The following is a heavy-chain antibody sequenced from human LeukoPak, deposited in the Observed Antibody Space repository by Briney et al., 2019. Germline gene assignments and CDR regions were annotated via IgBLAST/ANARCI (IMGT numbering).Heavy chain of an antibody. CDR1: GRSFSGYY. J-gene: IGHJ5*02. CDR3: ASLGEPRWFDP. D-gene: IGHD3-16*01. V-gene: IGHV4-34*01. Sequence: PSETLSLTCAVYGRSFSGYYWSWIRQPPGKGQEWIGEINHSGSTNYNPSLKSRVTISVDTSKNQFSLKLSSVTAADTAVYYCASLGEPRWFDPWGQGTLVTVSS. CDR2: INHSGST.